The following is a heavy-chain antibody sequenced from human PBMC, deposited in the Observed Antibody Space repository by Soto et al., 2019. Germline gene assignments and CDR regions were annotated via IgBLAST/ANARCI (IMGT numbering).Heavy chain of an antibody. CDR3: ARDHESRRGPTYGSAY. J-gene: IGHJ4*01. D-gene: IGHD3-10*01. CDR2: ISYDGSIT. Sequence: QVQLVESGGGVVQPGRSLRLSCAASGLTFTNYNMHWVRQAPGKGLEWVAVISYDGSITKYADSVMGRFTISRDNSKNTLFLQVNGLSVEDTAMYSCARDHESRRGPTYGSAYWGQGILVTVSS. CDR1: GLTFTNYN. V-gene: IGHV3-30*04.